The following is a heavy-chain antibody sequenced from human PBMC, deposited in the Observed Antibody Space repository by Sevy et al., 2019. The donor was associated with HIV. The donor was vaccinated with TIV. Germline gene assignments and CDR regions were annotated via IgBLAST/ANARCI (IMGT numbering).Heavy chain of an antibody. D-gene: IGHD4-17*01. CDR3: TRDHVKGGDLGDYYYYAMDV. CDR2: ISSNSDTI. V-gene: IGHV3-11*01. Sequence: GGSLRLSCAASGFTLSDYYMSWIRQAPGKGLQWISYISSNSDTIYYADSVKGRFTISRDNAKNSLYLQMSSLRAEDTAVYYCTRDHVKGGDLGDYYYYAMDVWGQGTTVTVSS. CDR1: GFTLSDYY. J-gene: IGHJ6*02.